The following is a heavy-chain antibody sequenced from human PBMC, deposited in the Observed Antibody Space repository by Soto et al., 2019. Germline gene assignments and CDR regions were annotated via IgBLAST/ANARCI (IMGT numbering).Heavy chain of an antibody. Sequence: QVQLQESGPGLLKPSETLSLTCTVSGGSISNFYWSWIRQPPGKRLEWIGYIYYNGNTNYNPSLKSRITIPEDTSKNQFPRRGNSVPAGDRAVFYCARGGCSLAYGGRGPLVPVS. CDR3: ARGGCSLAY. CDR2: IYYNGNT. CDR1: GGSISNFY. J-gene: IGHJ4*02. V-gene: IGHV4-59*01. D-gene: IGHD3-16*01.